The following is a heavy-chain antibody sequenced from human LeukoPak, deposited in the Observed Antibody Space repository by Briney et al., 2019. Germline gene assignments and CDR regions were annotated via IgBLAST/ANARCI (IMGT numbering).Heavy chain of an antibody. CDR1: GYSFTGYN. CDR3: ARGPLPWCSYGVCYSDRDYKYYHYMDV. V-gene: IGHV1-2*02. J-gene: IGHJ6*03. Sequence: ASVKVSCKASGYSFTGYNVHWVRQAPGQGLEWMGWINPNSGDTKYAPKFEGRVSMTRDTSIGTAYMELSRLKSDDTAVYYCARGPLPWCSYGVCYSDRDYKYYHYMDVWGKGTTVTVSS. CDR2: INPNSGDT. D-gene: IGHD2-8*01.